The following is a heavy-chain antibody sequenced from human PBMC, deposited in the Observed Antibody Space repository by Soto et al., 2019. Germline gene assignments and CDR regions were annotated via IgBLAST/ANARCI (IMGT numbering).Heavy chain of an antibody. J-gene: IGHJ4*02. V-gene: IGHV1-24*01. CDR2: FDPEDGET. CDR1: GYTLTELS. Sequence: ASVKVSCKVSGYTLTELSMHWVRQAPGKGLEWMGGFDPEDGETIYAQKFQGRVTMTADKSTGTAYMELNSLRSEDTAVYYCVRDSPIGSTFSGYDGIDYWGQGTLVTVSS. CDR3: VRDSPIGSTFSGYDGIDY. D-gene: IGHD5-12*01.